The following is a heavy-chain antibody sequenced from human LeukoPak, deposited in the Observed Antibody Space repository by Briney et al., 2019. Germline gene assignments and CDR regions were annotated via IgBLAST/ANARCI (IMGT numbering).Heavy chain of an antibody. D-gene: IGHD3-22*01. CDR1: GGSISSSSYY. J-gene: IGHJ4*02. V-gene: IGHV4-39*01. CDR2: IYYSGST. Sequence: SETLSLTCTVSGGSISSSSYYWSWIGQPPGKGLEWIGSIYYSGSTYYNPSLKSRVAISVDTSKNQFSLRLNSVTAADTAVYYCARSPRYYDSSGPLVLFDYWGQGTLVTVSS. CDR3: ARSPRYYDSSGPLVLFDY.